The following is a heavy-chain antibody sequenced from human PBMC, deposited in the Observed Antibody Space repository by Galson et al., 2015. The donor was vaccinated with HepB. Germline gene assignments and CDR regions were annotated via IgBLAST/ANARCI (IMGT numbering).Heavy chain of an antibody. J-gene: IGHJ6*03. D-gene: IGHD2-15*01. CDR1: GYTVSSNY. Sequence: SLRLSCAASGYTVSSNYMSWVRQAPGKGLEWVSVIYSGGSTYYADSVKGRFTISRDNSKNTLYLQMNSLRAEDTAVYYCAREVAPYYYYMDVWGKGTTVTVSS. CDR3: AREVAPYYYYMDV. V-gene: IGHV3-53*01. CDR2: IYSGGST.